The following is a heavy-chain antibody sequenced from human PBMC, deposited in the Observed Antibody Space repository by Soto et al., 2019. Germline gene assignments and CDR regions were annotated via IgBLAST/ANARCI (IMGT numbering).Heavy chain of an antibody. J-gene: IGHJ5*02. D-gene: IGHD3-22*01. CDR2: IYYSGST. CDR1: GGSISSGDYY. Sequence: SETLSLTCTVSGGSISSGDYYWSWIRQPPGKGLEWIGYIYYSGSTYYNPSLKSRVTISVDTSKNQFSLKLSSVTAADTAVYYCARGLYYDSSGYYRAWGQGTLVTVSS. V-gene: IGHV4-30-4*01. CDR3: ARGLYYDSSGYYRA.